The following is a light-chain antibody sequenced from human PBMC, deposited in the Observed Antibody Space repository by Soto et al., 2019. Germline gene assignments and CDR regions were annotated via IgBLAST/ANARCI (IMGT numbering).Light chain of an antibody. Sequence: QSALTQPRSVSGSPGQSVTISCTGTSSDVGGYNYVSWYQQHPGKAPKLMIYDVSVRPSGVPDRFSGSKSGSTASLTISGLQAEDEADYYCCSYAGSYTLVFGGGTKVTVL. CDR3: CSYAGSYTLV. CDR1: SSDVGGYNY. J-gene: IGLJ2*01. CDR2: DVS. V-gene: IGLV2-11*01.